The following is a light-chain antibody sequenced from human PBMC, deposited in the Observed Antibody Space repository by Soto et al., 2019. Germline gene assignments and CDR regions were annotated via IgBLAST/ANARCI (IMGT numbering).Light chain of an antibody. CDR3: QQSYSNLLT. CDR2: AAS. CDR1: QSISSS. V-gene: IGKV1-39*01. J-gene: IGKJ4*01. Sequence: DIQMTQSPSSLSASVGDRVTITCRASQSISSSLHWYQKKPGQAPKLLIYAASSLQSGVASRFSGSGSGTEFTLTIRSLQPEDFATYYCQQSYSNLLTFGGGTKVDIK.